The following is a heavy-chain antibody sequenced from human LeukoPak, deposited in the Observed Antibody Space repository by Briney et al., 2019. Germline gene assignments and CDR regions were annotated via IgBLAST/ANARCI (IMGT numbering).Heavy chain of an antibody. CDR3: AGDRYGEPFDY. CDR1: GFTSSRYW. J-gene: IGHJ4*02. CDR2: INQDGSEQ. V-gene: IGHV3-7*04. Sequence: PGGSLRLSCAASGFTSSRYWMSWVRQAPGKGLEWVASINQDGSEQYYVDSVKGRFTISRDNTKNSLFLQMNTLRAEDTAVYYCAGDRYGEPFDYWGQGTLVIISS. D-gene: IGHD4-17*01.